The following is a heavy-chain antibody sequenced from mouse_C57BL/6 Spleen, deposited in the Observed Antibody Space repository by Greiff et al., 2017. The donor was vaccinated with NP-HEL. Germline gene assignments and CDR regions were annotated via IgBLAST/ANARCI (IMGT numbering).Heavy chain of an antibody. V-gene: IGHV5-4*01. J-gene: IGHJ3*01. CDR3: AREEDYYGSSYDY. Sequence: EVQGVESGGGLVKPGGSLKLSCAASGFTFSSYAMSWVRQTPEKRLEWVATISDGGSYTYYPDNVKGRFTISRDNAKNNLYLQMSHLKSEDTAMYYCAREEDYYGSSYDYWGQGTLVTVSA. CDR2: ISDGGSYT. CDR1: GFTFSSYA. D-gene: IGHD1-1*01.